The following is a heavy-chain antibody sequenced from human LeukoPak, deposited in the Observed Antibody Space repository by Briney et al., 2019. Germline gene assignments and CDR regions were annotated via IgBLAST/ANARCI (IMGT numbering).Heavy chain of an antibody. J-gene: IGHJ4*02. Sequence: PGGSLRLYCAASGFTFSSYAMSWVRQSPGEGLEWVSTISVSGGTYYADSVKGRLTISRDNSKNTLYLQMNSLRAEDTAVYYCAKDCSTTSCYLLDCWGQGTLVTVSS. V-gene: IGHV3-23*01. CDR3: AKDCSTTSCYLLDC. CDR2: ISVSGGT. D-gene: IGHD2-2*01. CDR1: GFTFSSYA.